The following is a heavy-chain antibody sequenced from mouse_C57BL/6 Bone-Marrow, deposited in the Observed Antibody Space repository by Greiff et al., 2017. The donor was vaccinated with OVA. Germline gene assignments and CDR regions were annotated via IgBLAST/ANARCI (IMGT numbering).Heavy chain of an antibody. J-gene: IGHJ1*03. CDR2: IYPRSGNT. CDR1: GYTFTSYG. Sequence: QVQLQQSGAELARPGASVKLSCKASGYTFTSYGISWVKQRTGQGLEWIGEIYPRSGNTYYNEKFKGKATLTADKSSSTAYMELRSLTSEDSAVYFCARLVTTRDWYFYVWGTGTTVTVSS. V-gene: IGHV1-81*01. D-gene: IGHD2-2*01. CDR3: ARLVTTRDWYFYV.